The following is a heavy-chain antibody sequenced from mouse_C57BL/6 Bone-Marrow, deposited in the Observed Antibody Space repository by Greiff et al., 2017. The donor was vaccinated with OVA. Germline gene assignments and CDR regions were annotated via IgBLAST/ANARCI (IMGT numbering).Heavy chain of an antibody. CDR3: TRDRYYYGSSPFWYFDV. CDR2: ISSGGGGT. D-gene: IGHD1-1*01. Sequence: EVKLVESGEGLVKPGGSLKLSCAASGFTFSSYAMSWVRQTPEKRLEWVAYISSGGGGTYYADTVKGRFTISRDHATNTLYLQMSSLKSEDTAMYYCTRDRYYYGSSPFWYFDVWGTGTTVTVSS. V-gene: IGHV5-9-1*02. CDR1: GFTFSSYA. J-gene: IGHJ1*03.